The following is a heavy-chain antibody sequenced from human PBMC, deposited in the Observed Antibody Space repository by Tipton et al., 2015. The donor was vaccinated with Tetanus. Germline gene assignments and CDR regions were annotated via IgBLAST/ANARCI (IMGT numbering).Heavy chain of an antibody. CDR1: RGPISSYY. D-gene: IGHD5-24*01. CDR3: ARGITDGYNRRLDY. V-gene: IGHV4-4*07. CDR2: ISNGNT. Sequence: TLSLTCTVSRGPISSYYWSWIRQPAGKGLEWVGHISNGNTDYSTSLKSRVPLSVDLSKNQFSLQLRAVTAADTAVYYCARGITDGYNRRLDYWGQGLRVAVS. J-gene: IGHJ4*02.